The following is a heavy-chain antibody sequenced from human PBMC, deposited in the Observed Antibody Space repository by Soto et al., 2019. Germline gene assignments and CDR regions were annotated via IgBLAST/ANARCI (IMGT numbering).Heavy chain of an antibody. CDR1: GFTFRTYA. J-gene: IGHJ4*02. D-gene: IGHD3-10*01. CDR2: ITGSGATT. Sequence: EVQLLDSGGGLAQPGGSLRLSCAASGFTFRTYAMNWLRQAPGKGLEWVSSITGSGATTYYADSVRGRFTISRDNSKKMLYLQMNSLRAEDTALYYCAKVNYASGTKPPAFWGRATLVTVS. V-gene: IGHV3-23*01. CDR3: AKVNYASGTKPPAF.